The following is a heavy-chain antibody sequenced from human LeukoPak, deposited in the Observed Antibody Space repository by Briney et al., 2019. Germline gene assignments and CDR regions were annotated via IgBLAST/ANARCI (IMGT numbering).Heavy chain of an antibody. J-gene: IGHJ4*02. Sequence: PGGSLRLSCAASGFTFSSYEMNWVRQAPGKGLEWISYISSRGTTIYYADSVKGRFTISRDNAENSLYLQMNSLRAEDTAVYYCARVYDTSGYKTPPPGYWGQGTLVTVSS. CDR1: GFTFSSYE. CDR3: ARVYDTSGYKTPPPGY. CDR2: ISSRGTTI. V-gene: IGHV3-48*03. D-gene: IGHD3-22*01.